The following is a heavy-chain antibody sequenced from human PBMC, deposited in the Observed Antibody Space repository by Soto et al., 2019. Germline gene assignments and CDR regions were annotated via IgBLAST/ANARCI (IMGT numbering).Heavy chain of an antibody. V-gene: IGHV1-8*01. CDR3: GGSTNGYGDRH. CDR1: GYTFTSYD. Sequence: QVQLVQSGAEVKKPGASVKVSCKASGYTFTSYDISWVRQATGQGLEWMGWMNPNSGNTGYAQKFQGRVTMTSNTSRSTAYLELRRRRSEDAAVYYGGGSTNGYGDRHWGQGPRVTASS. CDR2: MNPNSGNT. D-gene: IGHD4-17*01. J-gene: IGHJ4*02.